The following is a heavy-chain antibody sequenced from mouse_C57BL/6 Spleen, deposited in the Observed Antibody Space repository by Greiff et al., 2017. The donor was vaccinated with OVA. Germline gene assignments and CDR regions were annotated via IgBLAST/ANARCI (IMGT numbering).Heavy chain of an antibody. J-gene: IGHJ4*01. Sequence: QVQLQQPGAELVKPGASVKLSCKASGYTFTSYWMHWVKQRPGRGLEWIGRIDPNSGGTRYNEKFKSKATLTVDKPSSTAYMQLSSLTSEDSAVXYCASSYYGSSYDAMDYWGQGTSVTVSS. CDR1: GYTFTSYW. V-gene: IGHV1-72*01. CDR3: ASSYYGSSYDAMDY. CDR2: IDPNSGGT. D-gene: IGHD1-1*01.